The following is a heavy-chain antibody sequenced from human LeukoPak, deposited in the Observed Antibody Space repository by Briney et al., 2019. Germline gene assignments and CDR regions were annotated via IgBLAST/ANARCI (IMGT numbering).Heavy chain of an antibody. D-gene: IGHD6-13*01. CDR2: INGRGGST. CDR1: GFTFSSYA. J-gene: IGHJ1*01. Sequence: GGSLRLSCAASGFTFSSYAMSWVRQAPGKGREWVSAINGRGGSTNYADSVKGRFTISRDNSKNTLYLQMNSLRAEDTAVYYCAKDVIAAAGSRAEYFQHWGEGTLVTVSS. V-gene: IGHV3-23*01. CDR3: AKDVIAAAGSRAEYFQH.